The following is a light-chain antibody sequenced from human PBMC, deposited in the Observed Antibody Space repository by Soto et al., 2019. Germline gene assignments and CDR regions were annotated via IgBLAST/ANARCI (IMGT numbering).Light chain of an antibody. CDR3: SSYAGSNTWV. Sequence: QSALTQPPSASGSPGQSVTISCTGTSGDVGRYNYVSWYQQHPRKAPKLLIYEVSKRPLGVPDRFSGSKSGNTASLTVSGLQAEDEAHYYCSSYAGSNTWVFGGGTKLTVL. J-gene: IGLJ3*02. CDR2: EVS. CDR1: SGDVGRYNY. V-gene: IGLV2-8*01.